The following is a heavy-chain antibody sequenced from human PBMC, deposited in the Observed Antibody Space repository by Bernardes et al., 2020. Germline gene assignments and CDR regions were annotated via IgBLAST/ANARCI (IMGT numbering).Heavy chain of an antibody. Sequence: GGSLRLSCAASGFTFSSYWMHWVRQAPGKGLVWVSRVKSDGSSTTYADSVKGRFTISRDNAKNTLYLQMNSLRAEDTAVYYCARGGFDSYSGSSLSAFDYCGQGALVTVSS. CDR1: GFTFSSYW. V-gene: IGHV3-74*03. J-gene: IGHJ4*02. CDR3: ARGGFDSYSGSSLSAFDY. CDR2: VKSDGSST. D-gene: IGHD6-6*01.